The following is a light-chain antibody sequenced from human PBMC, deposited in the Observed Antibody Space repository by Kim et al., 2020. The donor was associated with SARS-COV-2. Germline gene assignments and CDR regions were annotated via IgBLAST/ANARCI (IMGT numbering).Light chain of an antibody. CDR1: SRGDYY. Sequence: TVRNTEQGGSRGDYYASGYQQQPESAPVLVIYGKNNRPSVIPFRFSGSSSGNTASLTITGAQAEDEADYYCNSRDSSGNHLVFGGGTKLTVL. CDR2: GKN. CDR3: NSRDSSGNHLV. J-gene: IGLJ2*01. V-gene: IGLV3-19*01.